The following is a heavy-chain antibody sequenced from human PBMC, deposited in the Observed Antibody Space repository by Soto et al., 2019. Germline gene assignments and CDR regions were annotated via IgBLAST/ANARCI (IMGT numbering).Heavy chain of an antibody. D-gene: IGHD4-17*01. CDR1: GYSFSFYG. CDR3: ARVGGKATVTTWGWFDP. V-gene: IGHV1-18*01. J-gene: IGHJ5*02. CDR2: ISAYNGNT. Sequence: ASVKVSCKASGYSFSFYGINWVRQALVQGLEWMGWISAYNGNTNYAQKLQGRVTMTTDTSTSTAYMELRSLRSDDTAVYYCARVGGKATVTTWGWFDPWGQGTLVTVSS.